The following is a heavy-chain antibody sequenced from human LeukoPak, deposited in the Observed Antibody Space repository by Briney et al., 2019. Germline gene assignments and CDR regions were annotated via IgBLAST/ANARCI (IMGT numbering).Heavy chain of an antibody. V-gene: IGHV6-1*01. CDR1: GDSVSDNSAA. CDR2: TYYRSKWYN. CDR3: ARGFPDTFDY. J-gene: IGHJ4*02. D-gene: IGHD1-14*01. Sequence: SQTLSLTCAISGDSVSDNSAAWNWIRQSPSRGLEWLGRTYYRSKWYNEYAVSVRGRITINADTSMNQFSLQLNSVTPEDTAVYYCARGFPDTFDYWGQGTLVTVSS.